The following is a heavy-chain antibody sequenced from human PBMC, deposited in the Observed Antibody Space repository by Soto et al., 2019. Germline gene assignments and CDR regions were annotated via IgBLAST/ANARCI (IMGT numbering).Heavy chain of an antibody. Sequence: ASVEVSCKASGYTFTGYYMHWVRQAPGQGLEWMGWINPNSGGTNYAQKFQGRVTMTRDTSISTAYMELSRLRSDGTAVYYCASPHGETYHYYYYYGMDVWGQGTTVTVSS. J-gene: IGHJ6*02. CDR1: GYTFTGYY. CDR3: ASPHGETYHYYYYYGMDV. CDR2: INPNSGGT. V-gene: IGHV1-2*02. D-gene: IGHD3-10*01.